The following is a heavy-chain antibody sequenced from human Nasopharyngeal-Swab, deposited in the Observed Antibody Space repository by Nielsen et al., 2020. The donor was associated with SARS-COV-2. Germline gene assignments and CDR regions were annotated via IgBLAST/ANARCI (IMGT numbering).Heavy chain of an antibody. CDR3: AKDAEYYYNGMDV. D-gene: IGHD2/OR15-2a*01. V-gene: IGHV3-23*01. CDR1: GFTFSNYA. J-gene: IGHJ6*02. CDR2: ITATGGST. Sequence: GESLKISCTASGFTFSNYAMGWVRQAPGKGLDWVSGITATGGSTYYADSVKGRFTISRDNSKNTLYLQMNSLRAEDTAVYYCAKDAEYYYNGMDVWGQGTTVTVS.